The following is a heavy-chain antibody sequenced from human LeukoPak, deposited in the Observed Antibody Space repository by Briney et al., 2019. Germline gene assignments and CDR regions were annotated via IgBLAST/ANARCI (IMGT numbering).Heavy chain of an antibody. J-gene: IGHJ4*02. CDR2: VYSGGTT. D-gene: IGHD6-13*01. CDR1: GFSISTNY. CDR3: ASHYCSRGTCYFDG. Sequence: GGSLRLSCAVSGFSISTNYMSWARQAPGKGLEWLCIVYSGGTTSYADSVRGRFTLSRDISKNTVSLQMNDLRVADTAVYYCASHYCSRGTCYFDGWGRGALVIASS. V-gene: IGHV3-53*01.